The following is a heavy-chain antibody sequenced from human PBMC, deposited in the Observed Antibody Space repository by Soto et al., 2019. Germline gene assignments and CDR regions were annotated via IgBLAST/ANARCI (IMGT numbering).Heavy chain of an antibody. CDR3: AKDPSSGYYYPYFDY. J-gene: IGHJ4*02. CDR2: IGGSGGST. Sequence: PGGSLRLSCAASGFTFSSYAMSWVRQAPGKGLEWVSAIGGSGGSTYYADSVKGRFTISRDNSKNTLYLQMNSLRAEDTAVYYCAKDPSSGYYYPYFDYWGQGTLVTVS. D-gene: IGHD3-22*01. CDR1: GFTFSSYA. V-gene: IGHV3-23*01.